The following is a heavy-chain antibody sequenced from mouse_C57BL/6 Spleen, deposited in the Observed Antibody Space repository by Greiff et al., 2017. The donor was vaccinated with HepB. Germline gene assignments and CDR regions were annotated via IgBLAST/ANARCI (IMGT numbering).Heavy chain of an antibody. J-gene: IGHJ1*03. V-gene: IGHV1-15*01. CDR2: IDPETGGT. D-gene: IGHD1-1*01. CDR1: GYTFTDYE. CDR3: TSQGNYYGSSSGYFDV. Sequence: QVQLQQSGAELVRPGASVTLSCKASGYTFTDYEMHWVKQTPVHGLEWIGAIDPETGGTAYNQKFKGKAILTADKSSSTAYMELRSLTSEDSAVYYCTSQGNYYGSSSGYFDVWGTGTTVTVSS.